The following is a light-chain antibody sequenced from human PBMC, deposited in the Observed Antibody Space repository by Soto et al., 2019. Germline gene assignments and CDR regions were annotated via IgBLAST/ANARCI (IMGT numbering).Light chain of an antibody. V-gene: IGLV2-14*01. Sequence: QSALTQPASVSGSPGQSLTISCTGTSSDVGGYNYVSWYQQHPGKAPKLMIYDVSNRPSGVSNRFSGSKSGNTASLSISGLQAEDEADYYCSSYTSSSTRVFGTGT. CDR2: DVS. CDR3: SSYTSSSTRV. J-gene: IGLJ1*01. CDR1: SSDVGGYNY.